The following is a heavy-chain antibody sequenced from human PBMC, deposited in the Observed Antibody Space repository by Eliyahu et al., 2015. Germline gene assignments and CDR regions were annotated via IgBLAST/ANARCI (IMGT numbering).Heavy chain of an antibody. CDR3: ARLDYGSGPFDP. D-gene: IGHD3-10*01. CDR1: GGSISSSSYY. J-gene: IGHJ5*02. Sequence: QLQLQESGPGLVKPSETLSLTCTVSGGSISSSSYYWGGNPPPPGKGLEWIGGIYYSGSPYYNPSLKSRVTISVDTSKNQFSLKLSSVTAADTAVYYCARLDYGSGPFDPWGQGTLVTVSS. V-gene: IGHV4-39*01. CDR2: IYYSGSP.